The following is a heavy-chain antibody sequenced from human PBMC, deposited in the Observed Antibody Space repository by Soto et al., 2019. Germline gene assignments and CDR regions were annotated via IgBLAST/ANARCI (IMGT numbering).Heavy chain of an antibody. CDR3: AMTIYSSSWYYFDY. V-gene: IGHV1-18*01. Sequence: QVQLVQCGAEVKKPGASVKVSCKASGYTFTSYGISWVRQAPGQGLEWMGWISAYNGNTNYAQKLQGRVTMTTDTSTSTAHMELRSLRSDDTAVYYCAMTIYSSSWYYFDYWGQGTLVTVSS. CDR2: ISAYNGNT. J-gene: IGHJ4*02. D-gene: IGHD6-13*01. CDR1: GYTFTSYG.